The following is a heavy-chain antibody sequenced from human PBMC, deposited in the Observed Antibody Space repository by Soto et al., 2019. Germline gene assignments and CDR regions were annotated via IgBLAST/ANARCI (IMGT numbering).Heavy chain of an antibody. CDR3: ARIADCSTTSCSFPSRFHIRGYYYYYGLDV. J-gene: IGHJ6*02. CDR1: GYTFTRYG. Sequence: GASVKVSCKASGYTFTRYGISWVRQAPGQGLEWVGWISTYNGNSNYAQKYHGRVTMTTDTSTSTAYMEMSSLRSDDTAVYYCARIADCSTTSCSFPSRFHIRGYYYYYGLDVWGQGTTVTVSS. D-gene: IGHD2-2*01. CDR2: ISTYNGNS. V-gene: IGHV1-18*01.